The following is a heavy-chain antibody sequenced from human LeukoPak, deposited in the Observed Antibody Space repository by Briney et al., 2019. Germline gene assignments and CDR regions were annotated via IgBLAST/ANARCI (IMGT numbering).Heavy chain of an antibody. CDR3: ARDATEVTRLDY. CDR2: ISASGTIT. V-gene: IGHV3-48*03. D-gene: IGHD5-18*01. J-gene: IGHJ4*02. CDR1: GFTFSSYE. Sequence: GGSLRLSCAASGFTFSSYEVNWVRQAPGKGLEWISYISASGTITHYADSVEGRFTISRDNAKNSLYLQMNSLRAEDTAVYYCARDATEVTRLDYWGQGILVTVSS.